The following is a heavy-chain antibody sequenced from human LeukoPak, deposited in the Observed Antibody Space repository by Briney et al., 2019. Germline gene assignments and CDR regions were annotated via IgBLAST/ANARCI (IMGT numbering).Heavy chain of an antibody. CDR3: AKPRRDRNYDSSGYPSYFDY. D-gene: IGHD3-22*01. Sequence: GGSLRLSCAASGFTFSSYAMSWVRQAPGKGLEWVSAISGSGGSIYYADSVKGRFTISRDNSKNTLYLQMNSLRAEDTAVYYCAKPRRDRNYDSSGYPSYFDYWGQGTLVTVSS. J-gene: IGHJ4*02. CDR1: GFTFSSYA. CDR2: ISGSGGSI. V-gene: IGHV3-23*01.